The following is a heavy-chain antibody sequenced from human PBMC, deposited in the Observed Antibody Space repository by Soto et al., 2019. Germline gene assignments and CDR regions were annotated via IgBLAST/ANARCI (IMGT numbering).Heavy chain of an antibody. Sequence: EVQLLEPGGGLVQPGGSLRLSCAASGFTFSSFALNWVRQAPGKGLEWVSIISGSADSTFYADSVKGRFTISRDNSKNMLYLQINSLRAEDTAVYYCAKTRGAMIYAISVYGMDVWGQGTTVTVSS. CDR2: ISGSADST. V-gene: IGHV3-23*01. CDR3: AKTRGAMIYAISVYGMDV. J-gene: IGHJ6*02. CDR1: GFTFSSFA. D-gene: IGHD2-8*01.